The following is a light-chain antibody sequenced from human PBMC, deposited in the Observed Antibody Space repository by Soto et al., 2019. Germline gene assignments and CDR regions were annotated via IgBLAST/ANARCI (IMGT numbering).Light chain of an antibody. V-gene: IGKV3-20*01. J-gene: IGKJ1*01. CDR3: QQNDDSPGT. CDR1: QSIISSF. Sequence: EVLITQSPDTLSVSPWERDTLSXRASQSIISSFLEWDQQKRGQAPRLLIYCSSNMAHASPDRFSCSGSGTDFTRTISRLEPEDFAVYYGQQNDDSPGTFGQGTKVDIK. CDR2: CSS.